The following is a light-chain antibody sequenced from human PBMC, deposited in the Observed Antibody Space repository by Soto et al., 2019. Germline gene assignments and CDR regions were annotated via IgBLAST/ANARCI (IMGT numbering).Light chain of an antibody. V-gene: IGKV1-5*03. J-gene: IGKJ2*01. CDR2: QGS. CDR1: QRLSYW. Sequence: DIQMTQSPSTLSASVGDRVTINCRASQRLSYWLAWYQQKPGKAPKLLIYQGSHLQSGVPSRFSGSGSGSEFTLSINSLQPDDFATYYCQQYNTYPYSFGQGTKLEIK. CDR3: QQYNTYPYS.